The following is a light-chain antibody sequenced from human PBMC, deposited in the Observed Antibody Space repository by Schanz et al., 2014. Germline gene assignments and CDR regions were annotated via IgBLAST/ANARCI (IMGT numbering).Light chain of an antibody. Sequence: VMTQSPDTLSVSPGERATLSCRASQSFSGNYLAWYQQKPGQAPRLLIYGASTRATGIPARFSGSGSGTEFTLTISSLEPEDFAVYYCQQRSNWPLTFGGGTKVEIK. CDR1: QSFSGNY. V-gene: IGKV3-11*01. CDR3: QQRSNWPLT. CDR2: GAS. J-gene: IGKJ4*01.